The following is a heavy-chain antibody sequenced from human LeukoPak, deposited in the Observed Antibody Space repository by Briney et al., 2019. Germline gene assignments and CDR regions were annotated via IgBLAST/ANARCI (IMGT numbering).Heavy chain of an antibody. D-gene: IGHD2/OR15-2a*01. CDR1: GGSFSGYY. Sequence: SETLSLTCAVYGGSFSGYYWGWIRQPPGKGLEWIGEINHSGSTNYNPSLKSRVTISVDTSKNQFSLKLSSVTAADTAVYYCARGGLYRYYYYGMDVWGQGTTVTVSS. J-gene: IGHJ6*02. CDR2: INHSGST. V-gene: IGHV4-34*01. CDR3: ARGGLYRYYYYGMDV.